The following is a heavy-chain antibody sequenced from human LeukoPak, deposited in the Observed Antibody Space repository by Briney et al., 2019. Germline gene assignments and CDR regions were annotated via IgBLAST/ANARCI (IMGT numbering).Heavy chain of an antibody. Sequence: GESLQIPSNGAGYRFTSYWIGWVRRLPGKGPEWMGIIYPGDSDTRYSPSFQAQVTISADKSISTAFLRWTSLKASDTAMYYCARVIGTTWGKSGFDPWGQGTLVTVSS. CDR2: IYPGDSDT. D-gene: IGHD2/OR15-2a*01. V-gene: IGHV5-51*01. J-gene: IGHJ5*02. CDR3: ARVIGTTWGKSGFDP. CDR1: GYRFTSYW.